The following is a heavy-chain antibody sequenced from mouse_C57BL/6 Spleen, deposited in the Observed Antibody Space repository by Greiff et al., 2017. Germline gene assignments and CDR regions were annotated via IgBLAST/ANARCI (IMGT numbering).Heavy chain of an antibody. J-gene: IGHJ2*01. Sequence: EVQRVESGGGLVKPGGSLKLSCAASGFTFSDYGMHWVRQAPEKGLEWVAYISSGSSTLYYADTVKGRFTISIDNAKTTLFLQMTSLRSEDTAMYYCARRSATLGYYFDYWGQGTTLTVSA. D-gene: IGHD1-1*01. CDR1: GFTFSDYG. CDR3: ARRSATLGYYFDY. CDR2: ISSGSSTL. V-gene: IGHV5-17*01.